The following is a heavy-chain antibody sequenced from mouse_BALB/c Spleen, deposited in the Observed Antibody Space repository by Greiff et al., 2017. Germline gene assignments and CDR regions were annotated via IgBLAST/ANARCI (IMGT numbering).Heavy chain of an antibody. Sequence: VKLVESGAELMKPGASVKISCKATGYTFSSYWIEWVKQRPGHGLEWIGEILPGSGSTNYNEKFKGKATFTADTSSNTAYMQLSSLTSEDSAVYYCARGGLRRDYYAMDYWGQGTSVTVSS. J-gene: IGHJ4*01. D-gene: IGHD2-4*01. V-gene: IGHV1-9*01. CDR2: ILPGSGST. CDR1: GYTFSSYW. CDR3: ARGGLRRDYYAMDY.